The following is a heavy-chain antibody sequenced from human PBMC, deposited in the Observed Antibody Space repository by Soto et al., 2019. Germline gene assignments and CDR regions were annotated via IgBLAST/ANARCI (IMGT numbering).Heavy chain of an antibody. CDR2: IHPSGDT. Sequence: ASVKVSCKASGYKFTTYFIHWVRQAPGQGLEWMGMIHPSGDTGYAQKFRGRVTMTIDTSTTTAYMELRNLTSEDTAVYYCARGRSTLVRGVFDNWGQGTLVTVSS. CDR3: ARGRSTLVRGVFDN. J-gene: IGHJ4*02. CDR1: GYKFTTYF. D-gene: IGHD3-10*01. V-gene: IGHV1-46*01.